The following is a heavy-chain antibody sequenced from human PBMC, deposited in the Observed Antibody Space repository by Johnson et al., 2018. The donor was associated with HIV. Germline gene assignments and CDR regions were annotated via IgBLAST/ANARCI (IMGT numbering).Heavy chain of an antibody. D-gene: IGHD2-2*03. J-gene: IGHJ3*02. CDR1: GFTFSSYA. CDR3: AAGYCSSTSCYDGAFDI. CDR2: ISWNGGST. V-gene: IGHV3-20*04. Sequence: VQLVESGGGVVQPGRSLRLSCAASGFTFSSYAMSWVRQAPGKGLEWVSGISWNGGSTGYADSVKGRFTISRDNAKKSLYLQMNSLRAEDTAVYYCAAGYCSSTSCYDGAFDIWGQGTMVTVSS.